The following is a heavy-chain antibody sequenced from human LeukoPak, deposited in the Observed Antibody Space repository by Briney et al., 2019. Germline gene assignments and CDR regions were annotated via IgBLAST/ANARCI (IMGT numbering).Heavy chain of an antibody. CDR1: GFSISSGHY. J-gene: IGHJ4*02. V-gene: IGHV4-38-2*01. D-gene: IGHD2-2*01. Sequence: SETLSLTCGVSGFSISSGHYWGWIRQPPGEGLEWIGSIHHSGSTYYNPSLKSRVTISGDTSKNQFSLNLSSVTAADTAVYYCARLPYCSSTTCYSPYYFDYWGQGTLVTVSS. CDR3: ARLPYCSSTTCYSPYYFDY. CDR2: IHHSGST.